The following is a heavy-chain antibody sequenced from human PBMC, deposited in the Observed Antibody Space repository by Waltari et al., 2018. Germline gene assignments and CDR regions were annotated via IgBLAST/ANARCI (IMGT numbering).Heavy chain of an antibody. CDR2: ISSSSYI. CDR1: GFTFSSYS. V-gene: IGHV3-21*03. D-gene: IGHD1-26*01. J-gene: IGHJ5*02. CDR3: ARAPDSGSYYNWFDP. Sequence: EVQLVESGGGLVKPGGSLRLSCAASGFTFSSYSMNWVRQAPGKGLEWVSSISSSSYIYYADSVKGRFTISRDNAKNSLYLQMNSLRAEDTAVYYCARAPDSGSYYNWFDPWGQGTLVTVSS.